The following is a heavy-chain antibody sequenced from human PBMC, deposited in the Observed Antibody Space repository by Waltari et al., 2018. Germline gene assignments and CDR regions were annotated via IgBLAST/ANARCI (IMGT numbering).Heavy chain of an antibody. D-gene: IGHD3-10*01. CDR2: IYYSGST. CDR3: ATLDYGSGSYRRFDP. V-gene: IGHV4-31*03. Sequence: QVQLQESGPGLVKPSQTLSLTCTVSGGSISSGGYYWSWLRQHPGKGLEWIGYIYYSGSTYYNPSLKSRVTISVDTSKNQFSLKLSSVTAADTAVYYCATLDYGSGSYRRFDPWGQGTLVTVSS. J-gene: IGHJ5*02. CDR1: GGSISSGGYY.